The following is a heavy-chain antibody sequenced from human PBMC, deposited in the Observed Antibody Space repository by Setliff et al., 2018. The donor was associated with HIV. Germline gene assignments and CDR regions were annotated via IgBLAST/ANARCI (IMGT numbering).Heavy chain of an antibody. D-gene: IGHD4-17*01. J-gene: IGHJ4*02. CDR3: ARDDYANTDLDF. Sequence: ASVKVSCKVWTYTDYGINWVRQAPGQGLEWMGWINTNNGNPMYAQGSTGRFVFSSDTSVRTAYLQIVGLKTEDTAVYFCARDDYANTDLDFWGPGTLVTVSS. CDR1: TYTDYG. V-gene: IGHV7-4-1*01. CDR2: INTNNGNP.